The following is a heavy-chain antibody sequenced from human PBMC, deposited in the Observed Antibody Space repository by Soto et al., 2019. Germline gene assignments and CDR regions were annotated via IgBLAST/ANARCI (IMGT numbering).Heavy chain of an antibody. Sequence: QVQLGQSGAEVKKPGASVKVSCKASGYTFTNFGISWVRQAPGQGLEWMGWIGAYNGNTTYAQKFQGRVTMTTDTSTRTAYMEVRSLRFDVTAVYYCARGGTPIDYLGQGTLLTVSS. D-gene: IGHD3-16*01. CDR2: IGAYNGNT. CDR1: GYTFTNFG. V-gene: IGHV1-18*01. CDR3: ARGGTPIDY. J-gene: IGHJ4*02.